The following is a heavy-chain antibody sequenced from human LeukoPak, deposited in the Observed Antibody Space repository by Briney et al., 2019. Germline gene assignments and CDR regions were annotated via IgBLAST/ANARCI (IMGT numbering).Heavy chain of an antibody. CDR2: IIPIFGTA. J-gene: IGHJ4*02. V-gene: IGHV1-69*13. CDR1: GGTFSSYA. D-gene: IGHD7-27*01. Sequence: VASVKVSCKASGGTFSSYAISWVRQAPGQGLEWMGGIIPIFGTANYAQKFQGRVTITADESTSTAYMEPSSLRSEDTAVYYCAIRNWGWGAFDYWGQGTLVTVSS. CDR3: AIRNWGWGAFDY.